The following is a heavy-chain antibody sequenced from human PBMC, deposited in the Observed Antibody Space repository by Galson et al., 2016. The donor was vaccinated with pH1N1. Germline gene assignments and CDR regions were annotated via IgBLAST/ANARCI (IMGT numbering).Heavy chain of an antibody. CDR3: ARQSIAARPVFFDF. CDR2: ISAFNGDT. D-gene: IGHD6-6*01. CDR1: GFTFSNYG. V-gene: IGHV1-18*01. J-gene: IGHJ4*01. Sequence: SVKVSCKASGFTFSNYGFSWVRQAPGQGLEWMAWISAFNGDTKYAHKVQDRLTVTTDSSTSTAYMELRSLRSDDTALYFCARQSIAARPVFFDFWGRGTQVTVSS.